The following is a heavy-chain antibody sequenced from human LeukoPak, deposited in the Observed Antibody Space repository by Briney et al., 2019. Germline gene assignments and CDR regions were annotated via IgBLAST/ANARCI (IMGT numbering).Heavy chain of an antibody. CDR3: ARDAYSGYEVDY. J-gene: IGHJ4*02. CDR1: GFTFSTYG. V-gene: IGHV3-33*01. D-gene: IGHD5-12*01. CDR2: IRYDGTNK. Sequence: GRSLRLSCAASGFTFSTYGMHWVRQAPDKGLEWVAVIRYDGTNKYYADSVKGRFTISRDNSKNTVYLQMNSLRAEDTAVYYCARDAYSGYEVDYWGQGTLVTVSS.